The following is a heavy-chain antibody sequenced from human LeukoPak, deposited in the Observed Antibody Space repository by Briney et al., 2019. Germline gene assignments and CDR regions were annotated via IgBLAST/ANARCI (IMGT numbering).Heavy chain of an antibody. CDR3: ARPLRGGRRYHYYYMDV. J-gene: IGHJ6*03. V-gene: IGHV4-39*01. CDR2: IYYSGAT. CDR1: GDSITRSEYY. Sequence: SETLSLTCVVSGDSITRSEYYWDWIRQPPGKGLEWIGSIYYSGATYYSGSLKSRATISVDTIKNQFSLELRSVTAADTALYYCARPLRGGRRYHYYYMDVWGKGTTVTISS. D-gene: IGHD2-15*01.